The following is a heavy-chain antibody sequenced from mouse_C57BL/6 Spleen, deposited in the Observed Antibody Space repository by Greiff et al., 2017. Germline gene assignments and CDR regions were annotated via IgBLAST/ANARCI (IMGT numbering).Heavy chain of an antibody. V-gene: IGHV1-82*01. J-gene: IGHJ3*01. CDR3: ASFFYYDYDGGFAY. Sequence: QVQLQQSGPELVKPGASVKISCKASGYAFSSSWMNWVKQRPGTGLEWIGRIYPGDGDTNYNGKFKGKATLTADKSSSTAYMQLSSLTSEDSAVYFCASFFYYDYDGGFAYWGQGTLVTVSA. CDR1: GYAFSSSW. CDR2: IYPGDGDT. D-gene: IGHD2-4*01.